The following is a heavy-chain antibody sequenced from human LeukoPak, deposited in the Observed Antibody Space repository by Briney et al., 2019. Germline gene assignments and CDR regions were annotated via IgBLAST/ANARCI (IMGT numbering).Heavy chain of an antibody. V-gene: IGHV4-61*02. J-gene: IGHJ6*03. Sequence: SSETLSLTCSVSGGSISSGNYYWRWIRQPGGRVLLRFERIYTSGSTNSNTSLKSRVTISVDTSKTQFSLKLSSVAAADTAVYYCARNTVTKNLYYYYYMDVWGKGTTVTVSS. CDR2: IYTSGST. D-gene: IGHD4-17*01. CDR1: GGSISSGNYY. CDR3: ARNTVTKNLYYYYYMDV.